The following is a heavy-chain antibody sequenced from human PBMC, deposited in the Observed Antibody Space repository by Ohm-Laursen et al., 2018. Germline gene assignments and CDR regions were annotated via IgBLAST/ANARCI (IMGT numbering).Heavy chain of an antibody. D-gene: IGHD3-22*01. Sequence: SLRLSCAASGFTVSSNYMSWVRQAPGKGLEWVSVIYSGGSTFYPDSVKGRFTISRDNSKNTLYLQMNSLRAEDTAVYYCARQRTYYYDSSGYYPSWFDPWGQGTLVTVSS. V-gene: IGHV3-66*04. CDR3: ARQRTYYYDSSGYYPSWFDP. J-gene: IGHJ5*02. CDR1: GFTVSSNY. CDR2: IYSGGST.